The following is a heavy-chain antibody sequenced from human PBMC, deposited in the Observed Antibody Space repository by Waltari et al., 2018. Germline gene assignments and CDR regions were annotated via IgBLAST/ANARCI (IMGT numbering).Heavy chain of an antibody. V-gene: IGHV3-23*01. CDR3: AKDQNRGIVATNLDY. J-gene: IGHJ4*02. D-gene: IGHD5-12*01. CDR1: GFTFSSYA. CDR2: ISGSGGST. Sequence: EVQLLESGGGLVQPGGSLRLSCAASGFTFSSYAMSWVRQAPGKGLEWVSAISGSGGSTYYADSVKGRFTISRDNAKNTLYLQMNSLRAEDTAVYYCAKDQNRGIVATNLDYWGQGTLVTVSS.